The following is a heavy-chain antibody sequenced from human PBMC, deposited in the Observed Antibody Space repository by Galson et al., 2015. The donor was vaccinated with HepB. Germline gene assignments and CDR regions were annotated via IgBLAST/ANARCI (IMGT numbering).Heavy chain of an antibody. CDR2: ISAYNGNT. Sequence: SVKVSCKASGYTFTSYGISWVRQAPGQGLEWMGWISAYNGNTNYAQKLQGRVTMTTDTSTSTAYMELRSLRSDDTAVYYCARDPASYCGGDCYSAYYYYYGMDVWGQGTTVTVSS. J-gene: IGHJ6*02. CDR1: GYTFTSYG. V-gene: IGHV1-18*01. CDR3: ARDPASYCGGDCYSAYYYYYGMDV. D-gene: IGHD2-21*02.